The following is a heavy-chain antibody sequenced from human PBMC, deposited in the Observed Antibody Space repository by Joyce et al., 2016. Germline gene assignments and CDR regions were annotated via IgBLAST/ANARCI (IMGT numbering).Heavy chain of an antibody. V-gene: IGHV1-18*04. D-gene: IGHD5-12*01. Sequence: QTQLVQSGVEMKKPGASVRVSCKASGYKFSSFGISWVRQAPGQGLEWMGWISNYNGKPQYVRKFQGRVTMTTDTSTNMAYMDLKSLTSDDTAIYYCAREEEWAFQGYRYGMDVWGQGTTVIVSS. J-gene: IGHJ6*02. CDR2: ISNYNGKP. CDR1: GYKFSSFG. CDR3: AREEEWAFQGYRYGMDV.